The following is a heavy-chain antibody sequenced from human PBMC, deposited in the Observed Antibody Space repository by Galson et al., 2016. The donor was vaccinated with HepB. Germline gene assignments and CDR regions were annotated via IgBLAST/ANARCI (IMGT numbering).Heavy chain of an antibody. CDR3: ARDAGDYDFWSGYPRSENWFGP. CDR1: GFTFSSYW. Sequence: SLRLSCAASGFTFSSYWMSWVRQAPGKGLEWVANIKQDGSEKYYVDSVKGRFTISRDNARNSLYLQMNSLRAEDTAVYYCARDAGDYDFWSGYPRSENWFGPWGQGALVTVSS. D-gene: IGHD3-3*01. CDR2: IKQDGSEK. V-gene: IGHV3-7*01. J-gene: IGHJ5*02.